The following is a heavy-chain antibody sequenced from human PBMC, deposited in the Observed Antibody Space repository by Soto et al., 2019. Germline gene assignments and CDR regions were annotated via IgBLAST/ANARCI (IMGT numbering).Heavy chain of an antibody. CDR3: ARGIVASIFGGFDP. J-gene: IGHJ5*02. CDR1: GASINSGNYN. CDR2: IEYSGSA. D-gene: IGHD5-12*01. V-gene: IGHV4-31*03. Sequence: VQLQESGPGLVKPSQTLSLICTVSGASINSGNYNWTWIRQHTGRGLEWIGCIEYSGSAYYNPSLKSRVAISVDTSKDQFSLNLTSVTAAATAVYYCARGIVASIFGGFDPWGQGTLVTVSS.